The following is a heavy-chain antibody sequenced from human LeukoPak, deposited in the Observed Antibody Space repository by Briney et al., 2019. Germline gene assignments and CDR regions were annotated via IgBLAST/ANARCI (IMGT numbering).Heavy chain of an antibody. CDR1: GGSISTYY. V-gene: IGHV4-59*01. Sequence: PSLTLSLTCTVSGGSISTYYWSWIRQPPGKGLEWIGYIYYSGSTNYNPSLKSRVTISVDTSKNQFSLKLSSVTAADTAVYYCARDSSGLYWFDPWGQGTLVTVSS. J-gene: IGHJ5*02. CDR3: ARDSSGLYWFDP. CDR2: IYYSGST. D-gene: IGHD3-22*01.